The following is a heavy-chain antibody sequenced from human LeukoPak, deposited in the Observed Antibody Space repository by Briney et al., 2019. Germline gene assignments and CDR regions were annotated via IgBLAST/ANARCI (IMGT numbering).Heavy chain of an antibody. J-gene: IGHJ4*02. D-gene: IGHD1-7*01. Sequence: ASVKVSCKASGYTFTSYAMHWVRQAPGQRLEWMGWINAGNGNTKYSQKFQGRVTVTRDTSASTAYMELSSLRSEDTAVYYCARDGPLRTYDYWGQGTLVTVSS. CDR3: ARDGPLRTYDY. V-gene: IGHV1-3*01. CDR1: GYTFTSYA. CDR2: INAGNGNT.